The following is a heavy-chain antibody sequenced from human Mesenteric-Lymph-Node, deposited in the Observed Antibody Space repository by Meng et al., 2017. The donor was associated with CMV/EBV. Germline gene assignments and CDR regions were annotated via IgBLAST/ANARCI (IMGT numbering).Heavy chain of an antibody. CDR3: ASTSTADPFYYYFYYGMDV. CDR2: IHGDGRRA. J-gene: IGHJ6*02. Sequence: GGSLRLSCAASGFSVGTNYMSWVRQAPGKGLEWVSVIHGDGRRAFYADSVKGRFTISRDSSTNTLNLQMNSLRAEDTAVYYCASTSTADPFYYYFYYGMDVWGQGTTVTVSS. D-gene: IGHD6-19*01. CDR1: GFSVGTNY. V-gene: IGHV3-53*01.